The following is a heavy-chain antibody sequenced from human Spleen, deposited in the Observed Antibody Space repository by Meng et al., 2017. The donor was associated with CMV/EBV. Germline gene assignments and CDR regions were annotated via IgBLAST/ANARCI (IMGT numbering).Heavy chain of an antibody. CDR1: GYTFTSYG. CDR2: ISAYNGNT. CDR3: ARERQYYYDSSGSRGGFDP. V-gene: IGHV1-18*01. D-gene: IGHD3-22*01. J-gene: IGHJ5*02. Sequence: QVQLVQSGAAVKKPGASVKVSCKSSGYTFTSYGISWVRQAPGQGLEWMGWISAYNGNTNYAQKLQGRVTMTTDTSTSTAYMELRSLRSDDTAVYYCARERQYYYDSSGSRGGFDPWGQGTLVTVSS.